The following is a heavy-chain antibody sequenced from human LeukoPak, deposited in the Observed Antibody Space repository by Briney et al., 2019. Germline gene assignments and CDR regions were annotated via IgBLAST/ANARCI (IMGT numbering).Heavy chain of an antibody. D-gene: IGHD4-17*01. CDR2: IGSDSTYD. V-gene: IGHV3-21*01. CDR1: GFTFRSYS. CDR3: SRATGEYYFYYIDV. J-gene: IGHJ6*03. Sequence: GGSLSLSCVASGFTFRSYSMHWVRQAPGKGLEWVSSIGSDSTYDYSPVSVRGRFTMYRADATDSIDLKMSSLRVEDTALYYCSRATGEYYFYYIDVWGKGTTVTVSS.